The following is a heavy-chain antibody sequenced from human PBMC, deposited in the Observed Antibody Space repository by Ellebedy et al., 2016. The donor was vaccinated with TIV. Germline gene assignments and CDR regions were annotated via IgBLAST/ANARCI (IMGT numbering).Heavy chain of an antibody. CDR1: GYTFTTYG. CDR3: ARGEGMDV. Sequence: ASVKVSCXASGYTFTTYGISWVRQAPGQGLEWMGWISAYSDNTNYAQKLQGRVTMTTDTSASTVYMELRSLGSDDAAVYYCARGEGMDVWGQGTTVTVSS. D-gene: IGHD1-26*01. J-gene: IGHJ6*02. CDR2: ISAYSDNT. V-gene: IGHV1-18*01.